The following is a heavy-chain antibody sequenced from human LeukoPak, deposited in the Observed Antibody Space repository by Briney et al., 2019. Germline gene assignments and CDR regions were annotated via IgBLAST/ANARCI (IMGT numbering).Heavy chain of an antibody. J-gene: IGHJ4*02. Sequence: SETLCLTCTVSGGSISSYYWSWIRQPPGKGLEWIGYIYYSGSTNYNPSLKSRVTISVDTSKNHFSLKLSSVTAADTAVYYCARVTGYTIEDYFDYWGQGTLVTVSA. CDR1: GGSISSYY. V-gene: IGHV4-59*01. CDR2: IYYSGST. CDR3: ARVTGYTIEDYFDY. D-gene: IGHD3-9*01.